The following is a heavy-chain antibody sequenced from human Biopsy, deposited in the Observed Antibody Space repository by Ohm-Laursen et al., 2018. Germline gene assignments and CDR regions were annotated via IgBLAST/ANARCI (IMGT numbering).Heavy chain of an antibody. J-gene: IGHJ5*02. V-gene: IGHV1-46*01. CDR1: GFTFTQFF. CDR3: TREADYNFVIEPPGDH. D-gene: IGHD5-24*01. Sequence: GASVKVSCKASGFTFTQFFIHWIRQAPGQGLVWMGVVKASDGTKRYAHEFQGRVTMTRDTSTNTAYVELSSLTYEDTATYYCTREADYNFVIEPPGDHLGQGTPVTVSS. CDR2: VKASDGTK.